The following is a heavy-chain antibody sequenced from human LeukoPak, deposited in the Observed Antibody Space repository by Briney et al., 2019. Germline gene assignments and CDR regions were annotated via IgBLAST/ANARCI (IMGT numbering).Heavy chain of an antibody. J-gene: IGHJ5*02. D-gene: IGHD3-10*01. CDR1: NDTFIRNG. CDR3: ARARITMVRGFRVNWFDP. V-gene: IGHV1-18*04. CDR2: INVYRGKT. Sequence: ASVKVSCRASNDTFIRNGISWVRQAPGQGLEWVGRINVYRGKTNYAQKLQDRVTLTIDTSTATAYMELSSLRSEDTAVYYCARARITMVRGFRVNWFDPWGQGTLVTVSS.